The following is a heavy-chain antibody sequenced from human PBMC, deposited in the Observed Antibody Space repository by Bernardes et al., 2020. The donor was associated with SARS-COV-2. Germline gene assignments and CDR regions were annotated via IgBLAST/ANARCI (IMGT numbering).Heavy chain of an antibody. Sequence: GGSLRLSCAASGFTFNNYAMSWVRQAPGKGLEWVSTITGLSTAYYADSVKGRFTISRDSSKNTVSLELNNLSAEDTAIYFCAKDRYGSGNTPGTYWCHGTQVTVSS. CDR1: GFTFNNYA. D-gene: IGHD3-10*01. CDR3: AKDRYGSGNTPGTY. CDR2: ITGLSTA. J-gene: IGHJ4*01. V-gene: IGHV3-23*01.